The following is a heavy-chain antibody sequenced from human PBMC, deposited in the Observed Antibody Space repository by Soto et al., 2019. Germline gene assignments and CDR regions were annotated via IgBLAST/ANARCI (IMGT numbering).Heavy chain of an antibody. V-gene: IGHV3-23*01. Sequence: EVQLLESGGGLVQPGGSLRLSCAASGFTFNNYAMTWVRQAPGKWLEWVSAISGGGDTTSYADSVKGRFTVSRDGSKNTLYLQMSSLRAEDTALYYCAKGQGGSGSLTPRVDFWGQGTLVTVSS. CDR3: AKGQGGSGSLTPRVDF. J-gene: IGHJ4*02. CDR2: ISGGGDTT. CDR1: GFTFNNYA. D-gene: IGHD3-10*01.